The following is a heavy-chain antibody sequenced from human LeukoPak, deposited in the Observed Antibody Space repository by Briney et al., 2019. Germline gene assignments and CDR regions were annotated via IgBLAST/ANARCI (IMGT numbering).Heavy chain of an antibody. CDR3: ARCYYDSSGYYVESYYFDY. D-gene: IGHD3-22*01. CDR2: IYYSGST. Sequence: SETLSLTCAVYGGSFSGYYWSWIRQPPGKGLEWIGSIYYSGSTYYNPSLKSRVTISVDMAKNQFSLKLSSVTAADTAVYYCARCYYDSSGYYVESYYFDYWGQGTLVTVSS. CDR1: GGSFSGYY. J-gene: IGHJ4*02. V-gene: IGHV4-34*01.